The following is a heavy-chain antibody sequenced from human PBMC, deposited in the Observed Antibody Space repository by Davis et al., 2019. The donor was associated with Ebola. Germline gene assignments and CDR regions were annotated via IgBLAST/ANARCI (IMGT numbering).Heavy chain of an antibody. CDR1: GFTFSSYG. CDR2: IRYDGSHK. D-gene: IGHD1-26*01. J-gene: IGHJ4*02. Sequence: GESLKISCAASGFTFSSYGIHWVRQAPGKGLEWVAFIRYDGSHKHYADSVKGRFTTSRDNAKNTLYLQMNSLRAEDTAVYYCVTFPTSGSHYGFQGGWGQGTLVTVSS. CDR3: VTFPTSGSHYGFQGG. V-gene: IGHV3-30*02.